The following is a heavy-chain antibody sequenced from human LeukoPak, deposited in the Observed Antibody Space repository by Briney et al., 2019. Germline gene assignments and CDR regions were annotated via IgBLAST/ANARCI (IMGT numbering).Heavy chain of an antibody. CDR3: ARSYQPLLYPFDY. V-gene: IGHV7-4-1*02. CDR1: EYTFTSYS. J-gene: IGHJ4*02. CDR2: INTNTGNP. D-gene: IGHD2-2*02. Sequence: ASVKVSCKASEYTFTSYSLNWVRQAPGQGLEWMGWINTNTGNPTYAQGFAGHFVFSLDTSVSTAYLQISSLKAEDTAVYYCARSYQPLLYPFDYWGQGTLVTVSS.